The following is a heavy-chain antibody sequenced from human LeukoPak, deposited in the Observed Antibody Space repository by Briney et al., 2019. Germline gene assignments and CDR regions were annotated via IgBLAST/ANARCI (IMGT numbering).Heavy chain of an antibody. J-gene: IGHJ4*02. D-gene: IGHD6-25*01. CDR3: ARSSGTGTFSY. V-gene: IGHV4-39*02. CDR2: VYYGRSP. CDR1: GGSINSSTYY. Sequence: SETLSLTCSVSGGSINSSTYYWAWIRQPPGKGLEWIGSVYYGRSPYFNPSLESRATISVDTSKNHFSLKMSSVTAADTAVYYCARSSGTGTFSYWGQGTLVTVSS.